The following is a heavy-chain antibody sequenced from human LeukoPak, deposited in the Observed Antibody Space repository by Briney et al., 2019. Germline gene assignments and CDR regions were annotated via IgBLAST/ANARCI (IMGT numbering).Heavy chain of an antibody. D-gene: IGHD1-1*01. CDR1: GGSTIGSY. J-gene: IGHJ4*02. V-gene: IGHV4-59*13. CDR2: IYYTGST. Sequence: SETLSLTCTVSGGSTIGSYWNWFRKPQGKDRRWVGYIYYTGSTNYSPSLKSRVTISVDTSKNKFSLKLSSVTAADTAVYYCAREDVERRVFDFWGRGTLVTVSS. CDR3: AREDVERRVFDF.